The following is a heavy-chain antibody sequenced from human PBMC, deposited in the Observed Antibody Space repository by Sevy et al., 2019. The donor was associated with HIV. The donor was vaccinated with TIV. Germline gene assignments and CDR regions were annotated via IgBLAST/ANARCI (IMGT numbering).Heavy chain of an antibody. CDR3: ASDRGDGYKDFDY. CDR2: ISYDGSNK. D-gene: IGHD3-10*01. Sequence: GGSLRLSCAASGFTFSSYAMHWVRQAPGKGLEWVAVISYDGSNKYYADSVKGRFTISRDNSKNTLYLQMNSLRAEATDVYYCASDRGDGYKDFDYWGQGTLVTVSS. V-gene: IGHV3-30-3*01. CDR1: GFTFSSYA. J-gene: IGHJ4*02.